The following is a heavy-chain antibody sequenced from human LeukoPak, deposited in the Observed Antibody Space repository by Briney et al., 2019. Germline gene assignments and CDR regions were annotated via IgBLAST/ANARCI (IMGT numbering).Heavy chain of an antibody. V-gene: IGHV4-30-4*08. CDR1: GGSISSGDYY. CDR3: ARGGRYQLLETDY. D-gene: IGHD2-2*01. J-gene: IGHJ4*02. CDR2: IYYSGST. Sequence: SETLSLTCTVSGGSISSGDYYWSWIRQPPGKGLEWIGYIYYSGSTYYNPSLKSRVTLSVDTSKDQFSLKRSSVTAADTAVYYCARGGRYQLLETDYWGQGTLVSVSS.